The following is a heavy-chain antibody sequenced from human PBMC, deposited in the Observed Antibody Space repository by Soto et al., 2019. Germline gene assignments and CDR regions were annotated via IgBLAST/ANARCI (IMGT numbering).Heavy chain of an antibody. J-gene: IGHJ6*02. Sequence: QVQLVESGGGVVQPGRSLRLSCAASGFTFSSYVMHWVRQAPGKGLEWGAVISYDGSNKYYADSVKGRFTISRDNSKNTMYLQMNSLRAEDTAVYYCAKDEEDIVVVPAASTLSVYYYGMDVWGQGTTVTVSS. CDR2: ISYDGSNK. V-gene: IGHV3-30*18. CDR1: GFTFSSYV. CDR3: AKDEEDIVVVPAASTLSVYYYGMDV. D-gene: IGHD2-2*01.